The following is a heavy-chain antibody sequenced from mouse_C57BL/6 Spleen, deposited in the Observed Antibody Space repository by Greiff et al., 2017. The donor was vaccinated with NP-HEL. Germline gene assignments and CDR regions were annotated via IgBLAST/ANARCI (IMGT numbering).Heavy chain of an antibody. CDR3: ARSSYSNYPFYAMDY. J-gene: IGHJ4*01. V-gene: IGHV1-52*01. CDR2: IDPSDSET. Sequence: VKLQQPGAELVRPGSSVKLSCKASGYTFTSYWMHWVKQRPIQGLEWIGNIDPSDSETHYNQKFKDKATLTVDKSSSTAYMQLSSLTSEDSAVYYCARSSYSNYPFYAMDYWGQGTSVTVSS. CDR1: GYTFTSYW. D-gene: IGHD2-5*01.